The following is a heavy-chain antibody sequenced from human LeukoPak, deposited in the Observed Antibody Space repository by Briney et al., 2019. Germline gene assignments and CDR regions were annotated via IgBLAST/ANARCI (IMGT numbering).Heavy chain of an antibody. Sequence: QAGGSLTLSCVASGFTFNNYAMTWVRQAPGKGLEWISGLSSGGGSPYYADSVKGRFTISRDNSKNTLFLQMSSLRAEDTAIYYCTKVTSTGSCYQSDYWGQGTLVTVSS. J-gene: IGHJ4*02. V-gene: IGHV3-23*01. CDR3: TKVTSTGSCYQSDY. CDR1: GFTFNNYA. D-gene: IGHD2-15*01. CDR2: LSSGGGSP.